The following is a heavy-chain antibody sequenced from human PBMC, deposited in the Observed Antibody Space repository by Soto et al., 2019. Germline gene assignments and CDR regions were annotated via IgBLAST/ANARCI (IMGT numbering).Heavy chain of an antibody. CDR3: ITDSYMTTIVVRFDY. CDR1: GFTFTNAW. D-gene: IGHD3-22*01. J-gene: IGHJ4*01. Sequence: GGSLRLSCAASGFTFTNAWINWVRQAPGKGLEWVGRIKSKLDGGTTDFAASVKGRFAISRDDSTQMVYLQMTSLKTEDTSIYYCITDSYMTTIVVRFDYWGHGTLVTVSS. V-gene: IGHV3-15*07. CDR2: IKSKLDGGTT.